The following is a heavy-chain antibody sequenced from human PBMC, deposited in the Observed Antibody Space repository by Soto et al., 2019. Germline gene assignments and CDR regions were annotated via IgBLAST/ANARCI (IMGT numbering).Heavy chain of an antibody. Sequence: ASVKVSCKASGYTFTSYYMHWVRQAPGQGLEWMGIINPSGGSTSYAQKFQGRVTMTRDTSTSTVYMELSSLRSEDTAVYYCAREDYYGSGTKVLTLDYWGQGTLVTVSS. V-gene: IGHV1-46*03. D-gene: IGHD3-10*01. CDR1: GYTFTSYY. CDR3: AREDYYGSGTKVLTLDY. CDR2: INPSGGST. J-gene: IGHJ4*02.